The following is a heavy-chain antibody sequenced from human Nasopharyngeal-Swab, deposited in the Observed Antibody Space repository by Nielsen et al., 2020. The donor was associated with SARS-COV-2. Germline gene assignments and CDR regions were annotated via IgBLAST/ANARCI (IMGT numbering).Heavy chain of an antibody. CDR2: ISSSSSTI. Sequence: GESLKISCAASGFTFSSYSMNWVRQAPGKGLEWVSYISSSSSTIYYADSVKGRFTISRGNAKNSLYLQMYSLRAEDTAVYYCARDYDILTGNGYYMDVWGKGTTVTVSS. D-gene: IGHD3-9*01. CDR1: GFTFSSYS. J-gene: IGHJ6*03. CDR3: ARDYDILTGNGYYMDV. V-gene: IGHV3-48*01.